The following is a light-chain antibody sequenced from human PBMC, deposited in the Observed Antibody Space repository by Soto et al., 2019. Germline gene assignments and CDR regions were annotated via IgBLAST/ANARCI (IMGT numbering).Light chain of an antibody. J-gene: IGKJ1*01. Sequence: DIQMTQSPSTLSASVGDRVTITCRASQSISSWLAWYQQKPGKAPKLLIYDASSLESGVPSRFSGSGSGTEFTLTISSLQPDDFATYYCQQYNTYSWTFGQGTNVAIK. CDR1: QSISSW. V-gene: IGKV1-5*01. CDR3: QQYNTYSWT. CDR2: DAS.